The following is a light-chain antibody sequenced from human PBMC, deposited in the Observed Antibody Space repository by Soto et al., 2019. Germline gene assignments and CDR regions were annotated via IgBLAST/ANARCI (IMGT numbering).Light chain of an antibody. CDR1: SSDVGGYDY. CDR3: SSYTSSRTPYV. CDR2: DVS. Sequence: QSALTQPASVPGSPGQSITISCTGSSSDVGGYDYVSWYQHHPGKAPKLMIHDVSNRPSGVSNRFSGSKSGNTASLTISGLQAADEADYYCSSYTSSRTPYVFGTGTQLTVL. J-gene: IGLJ1*01. V-gene: IGLV2-14*03.